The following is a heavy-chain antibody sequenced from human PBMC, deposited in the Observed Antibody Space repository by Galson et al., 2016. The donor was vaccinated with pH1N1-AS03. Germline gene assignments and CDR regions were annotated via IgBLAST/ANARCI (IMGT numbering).Heavy chain of an antibody. D-gene: IGHD2/OR15-2a*01. Sequence: ETLSLTCRDLGGSLRGTYWTWIRQTPGKGLEWIGEVIIGGSPTYSPSLKSRVSISLDTSRKQVSLRLASVTAADTAIYYCARGDLVIGGGNNWFDPWGQGILITVSS. CDR2: VIIGGSP. J-gene: IGHJ5*02. V-gene: IGHV4-34*01. CDR3: ARGDLVIGGGNNWFDP. CDR1: GGSLRGTY.